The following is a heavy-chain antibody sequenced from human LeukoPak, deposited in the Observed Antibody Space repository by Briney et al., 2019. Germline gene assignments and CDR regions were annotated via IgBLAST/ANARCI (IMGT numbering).Heavy chain of an antibody. J-gene: IGHJ4*02. V-gene: IGHV4-4*09. CDR2: IYTSGST. D-gene: IGHD3-10*02. Sequence: SETLSLTCTVSGVSISSYYWSWIRQPPGKGLEWIGYIYTSGSTNHNPSLKSRATISVDTSKNQFSLKLSSVTAADTAVYYCARHVSTSESENFDYWGQGTLVTVSS. CDR1: GVSISSYY. CDR3: ARHVSTSESENFDY.